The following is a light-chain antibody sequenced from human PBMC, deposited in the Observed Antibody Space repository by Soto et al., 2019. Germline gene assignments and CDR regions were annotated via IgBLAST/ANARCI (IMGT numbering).Light chain of an antibody. Sequence: DIQMTQSPSSLSASVGDRVTITCRTSQRISGFLTWYQQKLGKAPKPLIYGSSTLQGGVPSRFSGSGSWTDFSLIVSGQPPEYFSSYHCQQSLKTPYTFGQWTKLDIK. CDR3: QQSLKTPYT. CDR2: GSS. V-gene: IGKV1-39*01. J-gene: IGKJ2*01. CDR1: QRISGF.